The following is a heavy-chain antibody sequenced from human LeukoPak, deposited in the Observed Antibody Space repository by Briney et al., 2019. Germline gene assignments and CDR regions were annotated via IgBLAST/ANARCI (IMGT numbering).Heavy chain of an antibody. CDR3: AGVTVATGGY. Sequence: SETLSLTCAVYGGSFSGYYWSWIRQPPGKGLEWIGEINHSGSTNYNPSLKSRVTISVDTSKNQFSLKLSSVTAADTAVYYCAGVTVATGGYWRQGTLVTISS. J-gene: IGHJ4*02. V-gene: IGHV4-34*01. D-gene: IGHD5-12*01. CDR1: GGSFSGYY. CDR2: INHSGST.